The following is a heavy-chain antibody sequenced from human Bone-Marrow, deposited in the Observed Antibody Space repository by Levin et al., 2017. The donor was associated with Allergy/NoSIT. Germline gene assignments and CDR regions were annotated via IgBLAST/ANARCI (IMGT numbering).Heavy chain of an antibody. Sequence: GESLKISCAASGFMFSDHYMDWVRQAPGKGLEWVGRTRNRPNSYTTEYAASVKGRFTISRDDSKNSLYLQMNSLKTEDTAVYYCARDGGGHFDYWGQGTLVTVSS. J-gene: IGHJ4*02. D-gene: IGHD3-16*01. CDR3: ARDGGGHFDY. V-gene: IGHV3-72*01. CDR2: TRNRPNSYTT. CDR1: GFMFSDHY.